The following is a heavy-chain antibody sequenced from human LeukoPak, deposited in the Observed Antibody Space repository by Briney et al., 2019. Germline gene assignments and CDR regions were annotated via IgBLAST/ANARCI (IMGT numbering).Heavy chain of an antibody. V-gene: IGHV1-18*01. J-gene: IGHJ5*02. CDR3: AREGGYSSSWSNWFAP. CDR2: ISAYNGNT. CDR1: GYTFTSYG. Sequence: ASVKVSCKASGYTFTSYGISWVRPAPGQGLEWMGWISAYNGNTNYAQKLQGRVTMTTDTSTSTAYMELRSLRSDDTAVSYCAREGGYSSSWSNWFAPWGQGTLVTVSS. D-gene: IGHD6-13*01.